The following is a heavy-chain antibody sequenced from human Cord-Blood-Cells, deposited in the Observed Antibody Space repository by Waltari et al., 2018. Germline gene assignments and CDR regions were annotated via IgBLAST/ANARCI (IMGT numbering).Heavy chain of an antibody. CDR2: INHSGST. J-gene: IGHJ4*02. V-gene: IGHV4-34*01. CDR3: ARLMGDY. Sequence: QVQLQQWAAGLLKPSATLSPTDAVYGGSFSGYYWSWIRQPPGKGLEWIGEINHSGSTNYNPSLKSRVTISVDTSKNQFSLKLSSVTAADTAVYYCARLMGDYWGQGTLVTVSS. CDR1: GGSFSGYY. D-gene: IGHD3-16*01.